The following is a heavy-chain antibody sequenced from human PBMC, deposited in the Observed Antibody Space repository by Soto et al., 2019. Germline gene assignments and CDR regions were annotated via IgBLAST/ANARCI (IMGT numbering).Heavy chain of an antibody. Sequence: QVQLVQSGAELKKPGSSVKVSCKASGGTFSSYAISWVRQAPGQGLEWMGGIIPIFGTANYAQKFQGRVTLTADESTSTAYMELSSLRSEDTAVYYCSRDRVRGYDILTGPRGYDAFDIWGQGTMVTVSS. CDR1: GGTFSSYA. D-gene: IGHD3-9*01. J-gene: IGHJ3*02. V-gene: IGHV1-69*01. CDR3: SRDRVRGYDILTGPRGYDAFDI. CDR2: IIPIFGTA.